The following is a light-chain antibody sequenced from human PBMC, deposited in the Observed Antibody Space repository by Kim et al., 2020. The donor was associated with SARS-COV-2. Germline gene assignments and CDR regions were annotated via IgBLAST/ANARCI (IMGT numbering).Light chain of an antibody. Sequence: ASVGDKVTITCRASQDISNYLAWFQLKPGKAPKLLIYAASALQPGVPSRFSGSGSGTDFTLTVTSLQPEDVATYYCQKCDSAPWTFGQGTKVEIK. CDR3: QKCDSAPWT. J-gene: IGKJ1*01. CDR1: QDISNY. V-gene: IGKV1-27*01. CDR2: AAS.